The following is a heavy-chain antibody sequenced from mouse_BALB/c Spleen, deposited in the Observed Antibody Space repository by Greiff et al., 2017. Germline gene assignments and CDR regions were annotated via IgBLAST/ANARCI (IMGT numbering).Heavy chain of an antibody. D-gene: IGHD4-1*01. CDR1: GFSLSRYS. CDR2: IWGGGST. V-gene: IGHV2-6-4*01. Sequence: VKLVESGPGLVAPSQSLSITCTVSGFSLSRYSVHWVRQPPGKGLEWLGMIWGGGSTDYNSALKSRLSISKDNSKSQVFLKMNSLQTDDTAMYYCAHGNWDLAWFAYWGQGTLVTVSA. CDR3: AHGNWDLAWFAY. J-gene: IGHJ3*01.